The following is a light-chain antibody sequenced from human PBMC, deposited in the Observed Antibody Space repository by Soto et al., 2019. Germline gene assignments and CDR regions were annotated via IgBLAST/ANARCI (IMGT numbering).Light chain of an antibody. V-gene: IGKV1-5*01. Sequence: DIPMTQSPSTLSASVGDRVTITCRASQSISSWLAWYQQKPGKAPKLLIYDASSLESGVPSRFSGSGSGTEFTLTISSLQPDDFATYYCQQYNSYSGTVGQGTKVEI. CDR3: QQYNSYSGT. CDR1: QSISSW. J-gene: IGKJ1*01. CDR2: DAS.